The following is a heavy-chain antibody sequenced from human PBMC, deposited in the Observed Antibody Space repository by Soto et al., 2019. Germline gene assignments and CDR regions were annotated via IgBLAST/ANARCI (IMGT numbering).Heavy chain of an antibody. J-gene: IGHJ4*02. Sequence: QVQLVESGGVVVQPGKSLRLSCAASGFTFKTYGMHWVRQAPCKGLEWLAVIAFDGSNNYTADSVKGRFTISRDNSRNTLYLQMDSLRPQDTAMYYCANLSITSRPFDHWGQGTLVTVSS. CDR1: GFTFKTYG. CDR2: IAFDGSNN. CDR3: ANLSITSRPFDH. D-gene: IGHD6-6*01. V-gene: IGHV3-30*18.